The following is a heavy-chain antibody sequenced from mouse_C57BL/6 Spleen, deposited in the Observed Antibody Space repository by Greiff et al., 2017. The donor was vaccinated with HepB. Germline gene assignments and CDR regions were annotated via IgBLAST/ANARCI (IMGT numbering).Heavy chain of an antibody. J-gene: IGHJ3*01. CDR3: ARHDYGRGLFAY. V-gene: IGHV1-69*01. D-gene: IGHD2-4*01. CDR1: GYTFTSYW. Sequence: QVQLQQPGAELVMPGASVKLSCKASGYTFTSYWMHWVKQRPGQGLEWIGEIDPSDSYTNYNQKFKGKSTLTVDKSSSTAYMQRSSLTSEDSAVYYCARHDYGRGLFAYWGQGTLVTVSA. CDR2: IDPSDSYT.